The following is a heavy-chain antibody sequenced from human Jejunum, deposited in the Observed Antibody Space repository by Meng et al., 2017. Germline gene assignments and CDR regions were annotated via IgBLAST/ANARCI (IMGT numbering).Heavy chain of an antibody. CDR2: ISDSGGST. CDR1: GFTFSSYA. V-gene: IGHV3-23*01. Sequence: GGSLRLSCAASGFTFSSYAMSWVRQTPGKGLEWVSSISDSGGSTYYADSVKGRFTISRDNSKNTLYLQMNSLRAEDTARYYCVKRSSDSSGYYHYYFDYWGQGTLVIVSS. J-gene: IGHJ4*02. CDR3: VKRSSDSSGYYHYYFDY. D-gene: IGHD3-22*01.